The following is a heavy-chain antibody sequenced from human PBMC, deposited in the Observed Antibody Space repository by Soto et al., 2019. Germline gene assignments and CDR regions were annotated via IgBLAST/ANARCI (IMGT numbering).Heavy chain of an antibody. CDR1: GYTFTDCY. J-gene: IGHJ4*02. CDR3: VRDGLVSSARYYFDY. V-gene: IGHV1-2*02. D-gene: IGHD6-13*01. Sequence: RASVKVSCKASGYTFTDCYIHWVRQAPGQGLEWMGWINPKSGGTNIAQRFKGRVNRTRDMSISTAYMKMNRLKSDDTAVYYCVRDGLVSSARYYFDYWGQGTLVTVSS. CDR2: INPKSGGT.